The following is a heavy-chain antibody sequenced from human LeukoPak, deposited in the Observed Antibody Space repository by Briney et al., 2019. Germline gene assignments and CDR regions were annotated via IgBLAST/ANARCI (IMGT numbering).Heavy chain of an antibody. Sequence: QPGGSLRLSCAASGFNFSSYWMHWVRQAPGKGLVWISRINYDGTTTSYADSVKGRFTISRDNAKNTLYLQMNSLRAEDTAVYYCAKTIIAARPHYFDYWGQGTLVTVSS. CDR1: GFNFSSYW. D-gene: IGHD6-6*01. CDR2: INYDGTTT. J-gene: IGHJ4*02. CDR3: AKTIIAARPHYFDY. V-gene: IGHV3-74*01.